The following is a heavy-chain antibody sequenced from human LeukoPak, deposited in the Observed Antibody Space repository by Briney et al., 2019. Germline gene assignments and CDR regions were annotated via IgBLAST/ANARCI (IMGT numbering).Heavy chain of an antibody. CDR1: GGSISSYY. CDR3: ARAITMIKQRAFDI. CDR2: IYYSGST. D-gene: IGHD3-22*01. Sequence: PSETLSLTCTVSGGSISSYYWSWIQQPPGKGLEWIGYIYYSGSTNYNPSLKSRVTISVDTSKNQFSLKLSSVTAADTAVYYCARAITMIKQRAFDIWGQGTMVTVSS. V-gene: IGHV4-59*01. J-gene: IGHJ3*02.